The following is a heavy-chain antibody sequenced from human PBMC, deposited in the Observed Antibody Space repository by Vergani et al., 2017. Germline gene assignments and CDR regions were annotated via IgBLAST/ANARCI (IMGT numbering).Heavy chain of an antibody. CDR2: VFHLGTL. D-gene: IGHD2-21*02. Sequence: QVQLQESGPGLLRPSETLSLTCSVSGVSITGGNYWGWVRQSPVRGLEWLGSVFHLGTLYYNPSLQSRVTISMDANNHVSLKLTSVPAADTAVYYCVRYCHSRGPFDVWGQGSLVTVAS. CDR3: VRYCHSRGPFDV. CDR1: GVSITGGNY. V-gene: IGHV4-38-2*02. J-gene: IGHJ4*02.